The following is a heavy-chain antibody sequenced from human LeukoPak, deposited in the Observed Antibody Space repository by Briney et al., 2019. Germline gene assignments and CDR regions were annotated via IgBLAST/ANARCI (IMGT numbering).Heavy chain of an antibody. V-gene: IGHV4-4*07. Sequence: KPSETLSLTCTVSGGSLSSYYWSWIRQPAGKGLEWIGRIYTSGTTNYNPSLKSRVTMSVDTSKNQFSLKLSSVTAADTAVYFCARAGYNYGYHYYYMDVWGKGTTVTVSS. CDR1: GGSLSSYY. D-gene: IGHD5-18*01. CDR2: IYTSGTT. CDR3: ARAGYNYGYHYYYMDV. J-gene: IGHJ6*03.